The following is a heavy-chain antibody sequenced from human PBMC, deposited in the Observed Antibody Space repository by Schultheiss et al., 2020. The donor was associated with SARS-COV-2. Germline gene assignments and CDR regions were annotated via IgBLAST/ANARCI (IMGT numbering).Heavy chain of an antibody. V-gene: IGHV1-2*04. D-gene: IGHD4-23*01. CDR3: ARDSINSWGNWFDP. Sequence: ASVKVSCKASGYTFTGYYMHWVRQAPGQGLEWMGWINPNSGGTNYAQKFQGWVTMTRDTSISTAYMELSRLRSDDTAVYYCARDSINSWGNWFDPWGQGTLVTVSS. J-gene: IGHJ5*02. CDR1: GYTFTGYY. CDR2: INPNSGGT.